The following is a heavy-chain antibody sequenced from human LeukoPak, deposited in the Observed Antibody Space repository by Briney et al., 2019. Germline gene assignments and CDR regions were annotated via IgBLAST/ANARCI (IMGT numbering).Heavy chain of an antibody. CDR3: ARGHFGDHAFDY. Sequence: GGSLRLSCAASGFTFGDYGMTWVRQVPGKGLEWVSGINRDGGDTHYADSVKGRFTISRDNAKNSLYLQMNSLRAEDTALYCCARGHFGDHAFDYWGQGSLVTVSS. CDR2: INRDGGDT. D-gene: IGHD4-17*01. CDR1: GFTFGDYG. J-gene: IGHJ4*02. V-gene: IGHV3-20*04.